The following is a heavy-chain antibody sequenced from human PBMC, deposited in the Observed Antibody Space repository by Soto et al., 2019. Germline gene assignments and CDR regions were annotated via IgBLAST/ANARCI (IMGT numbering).Heavy chain of an antibody. CDR1: GLTFSDSA. J-gene: IGHJ4*01. D-gene: IGHD4-4*01. V-gene: IGHV3-72*01. Sequence: GGSLRLSCAASGLTFSDSAIHWVRQASGKGLEWVGRIRSKTNNYTTEYAAPVKGRFTISRDDSKNSLFLQMNSLKTEDTAVYYCSRAGILTTPYYFDYWGQGALVTVSS. CDR2: IRSKTNNYTT. CDR3: SRAGILTTPYYFDY.